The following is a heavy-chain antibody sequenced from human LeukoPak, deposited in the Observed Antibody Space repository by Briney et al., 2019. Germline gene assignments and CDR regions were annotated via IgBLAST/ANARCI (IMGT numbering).Heavy chain of an antibody. Sequence: GGSLRLSCAASGFTFSSYAMSWVRQAPGKGLEWVSAISGSSSYIYYADSVKGRFTISRDNAKNSLYLQMNSLRAEDTALYYCARLRTTGTFDYWGQGTLVTVSS. CDR2: ISGSSSYI. CDR3: ARLRTTGTFDY. D-gene: IGHD1-1*01. V-gene: IGHV3-21*01. J-gene: IGHJ4*02. CDR1: GFTFSSYA.